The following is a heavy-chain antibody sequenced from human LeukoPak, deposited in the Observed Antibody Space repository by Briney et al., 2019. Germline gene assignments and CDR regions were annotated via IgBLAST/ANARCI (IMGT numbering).Heavy chain of an antibody. CDR1: GGSVGSSCCY. CDR2: IYYSGNT. CDR3: ARSLGYCSSGSCYVFDY. D-gene: IGHD2-15*01. J-gene: IGHJ4*02. Sequence: SETLSHTCTVSGGSVGSSCCYWGWIRQPPGRGLEWIGNIYYSGNTYYNPSLKSRVTMSVDTSKNQLSLKLSSAAAADTAVYYCARSLGYCSSGSCYVFDYGSQGILVTVSS. V-gene: IGHV4-39*01.